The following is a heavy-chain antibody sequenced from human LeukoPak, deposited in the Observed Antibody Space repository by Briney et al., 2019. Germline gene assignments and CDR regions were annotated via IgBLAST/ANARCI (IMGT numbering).Heavy chain of an antibody. CDR3: ARDGDYGGNSGGWFYFDL. CDR2: IKQDGSEK. D-gene: IGHD4-23*01. J-gene: IGHJ2*01. CDR1: GFTFSAYW. V-gene: IGHV3-7*05. Sequence: GGSLRLSCAASGFTFSAYWMHWVRQAPGKGLQWVANIKQDGSEKYYVDSVKGRFTISRDNAKNSLYLQMNSLRAEDTAVYYCARDGDYGGNSGGWFYFDLWGRGTLVTVSS.